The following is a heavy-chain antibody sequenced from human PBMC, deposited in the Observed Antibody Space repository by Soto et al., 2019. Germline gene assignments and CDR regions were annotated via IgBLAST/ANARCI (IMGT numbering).Heavy chain of an antibody. Sequence: PGGSLRLSCAASGFTFSSYGMHWVRQAPGKGLEWVAVIWYDGSDKYYADSVKGRFTISRDNSKNTLYLQMNSLRAEDTAVYYCARVSNPINYYGMDVWGQGTTVTVS. CDR2: IWYDGSDK. CDR1: GFTFSSYG. CDR3: ARVSNPINYYGMDV. V-gene: IGHV3-33*01. J-gene: IGHJ6*02.